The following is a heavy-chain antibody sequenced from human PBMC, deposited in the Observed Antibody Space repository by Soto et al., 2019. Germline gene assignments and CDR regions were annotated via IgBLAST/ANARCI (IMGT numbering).Heavy chain of an antibody. J-gene: IGHJ4*02. Sequence: ASVKVSCKASGYTFTGYYMHWVRQAPGQGLEWMGWINPNSGGTNYAQKFQGWVTMTRDTSISTAYMELSRLRSDDTAVYYCARFQYSSGWYLDYWGQGTPVTVSS. CDR3: ARFQYSSGWYLDY. CDR1: GYTFTGYY. CDR2: INPNSGGT. D-gene: IGHD6-19*01. V-gene: IGHV1-2*04.